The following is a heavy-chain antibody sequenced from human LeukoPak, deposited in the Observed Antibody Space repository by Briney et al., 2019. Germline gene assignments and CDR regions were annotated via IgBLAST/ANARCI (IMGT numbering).Heavy chain of an antibody. J-gene: IGHJ5*02. CDR2: IKSNGSTI. V-gene: IGHV3-48*03. D-gene: IGHD3-3*01. CDR1: GFPFRRYE. Sequence: GALELSFSASGFPFRRYEMNWVRPAPGKGLEWGSFIKSNGSTIYYADSVKGRFTISRDNAKNSLYLQMNSLRAEDTAVYYCARGGVIRVRVNRYNWFDPWGQGTLVTVSS. CDR3: ARGGVIRVRVNRYNWFDP.